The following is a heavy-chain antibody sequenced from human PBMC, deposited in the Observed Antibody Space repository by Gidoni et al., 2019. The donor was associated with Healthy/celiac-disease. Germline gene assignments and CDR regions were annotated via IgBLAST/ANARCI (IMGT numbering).Heavy chain of an antibody. CDR3: AREEDIVVVPAAKAFDY. V-gene: IGHV1-69*08. D-gene: IGHD2-2*01. J-gene: IGHJ4*02. CDR1: GGTFSSYT. CDR2: IIPILGIA. Sequence: QVQLVQSGAGVKKPGSSVKVSCKASGGTFSSYTISWVRTAPGQGLEWMGRIIPILGIANYAQKFQGRVTITADKSTSTAYMELSSLRSEDTAVYYCAREEDIVVVPAAKAFDYWGQGTLVTVSS.